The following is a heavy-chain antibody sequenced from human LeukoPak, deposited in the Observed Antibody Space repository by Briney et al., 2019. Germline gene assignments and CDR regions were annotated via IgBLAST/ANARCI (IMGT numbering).Heavy chain of an antibody. CDR2: ISGSGGST. CDR1: GFTFSSYA. V-gene: IGHV3-23*01. D-gene: IGHD3-22*01. Sequence: GGSLRLSCAASGFTFSSYAMSWVRQAPGKGLEWVSAISGSGGSTYYADSVKGRFTISRDNSKNTQYLQMNSLRAEDTAVYYCAKPTYYYDSSGYSSWGQGTLVTVSS. CDR3: AKPTYYYDSSGYSS. J-gene: IGHJ4*02.